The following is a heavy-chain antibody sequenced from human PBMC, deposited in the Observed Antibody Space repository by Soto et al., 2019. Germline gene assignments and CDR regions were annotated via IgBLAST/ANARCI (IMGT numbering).Heavy chain of an antibody. CDR3: ARSSGYFDY. CDR2: INHSGST. Sequence: PSETLSLTCTVSGGSISSGGYYWSWIRQPPGKGLEWIGEINHSGSTNYNPSLKSRVTISVDTSKNQFSLKLSSVTAADTAVYYCARSSGYFDYWGQGTLVTVSS. CDR1: GGSISSGGYY. D-gene: IGHD3-22*01. V-gene: IGHV4-61*08. J-gene: IGHJ4*02.